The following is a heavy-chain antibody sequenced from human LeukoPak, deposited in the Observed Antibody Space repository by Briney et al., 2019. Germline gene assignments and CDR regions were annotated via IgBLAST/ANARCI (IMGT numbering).Heavy chain of an antibody. V-gene: IGHV3-74*01. CDR1: GFTFSSYL. CDR3: AREAAIVPYHFEY. Sequence: GGSLRLSCAASGFTFSSYLMHWVRQAPGKGLVWVSRINSDGSSTSYADSVKGRFTISRDNAKNTLYLQMNSLRAEDTAVYYCAREAAIVPYHFEYWGQGTLVSVSS. J-gene: IGHJ4*02. D-gene: IGHD5-18*01. CDR2: INSDGSST.